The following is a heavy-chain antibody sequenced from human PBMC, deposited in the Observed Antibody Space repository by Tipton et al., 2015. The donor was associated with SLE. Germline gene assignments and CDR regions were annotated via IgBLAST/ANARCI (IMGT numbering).Heavy chain of an antibody. Sequence: TLSLTCAVYGGSFSGYYWSWIRQPPGKGLEWIGEINHRGSTNYNPSLKSRVTISVDTSKNQFSLKLSSVTAADTAVYYCARGRRAVAGTFGYGGQVTLVTVSS. D-gene: IGHD6-19*01. V-gene: IGHV4-34*01. CDR2: INHRGST. J-gene: IGHJ4*02. CDR3: ARGRRAVAGTFGY. CDR1: GGSFSGYY.